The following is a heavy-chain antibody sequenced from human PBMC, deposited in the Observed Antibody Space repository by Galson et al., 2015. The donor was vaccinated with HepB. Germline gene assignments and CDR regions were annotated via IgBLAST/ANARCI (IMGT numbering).Heavy chain of an antibody. J-gene: IGHJ6*02. D-gene: IGHD6-13*01. CDR1: GFTFSDYY. V-gene: IGHV3-11*05. CDR3: ARDNVIAAAGTSLLYYYGMDV. CDR2: ISSRSRYT. Sequence: SLRLSCAASGFTFSDYYMSWIRQAPGKGLEWVSYISSRSRYTNYADSVKGRLTISRDNAKNSLYLQMNSLRAEDTAVYYCARDNVIAAAGTSLLYYYGMDVWGQGTTVTVSS.